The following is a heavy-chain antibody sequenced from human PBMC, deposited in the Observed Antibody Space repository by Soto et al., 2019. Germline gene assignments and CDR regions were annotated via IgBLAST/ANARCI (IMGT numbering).Heavy chain of an antibody. CDR3: ARXXXXXXXXXLAPYYYYGMDV. J-gene: IGHJ6*02. V-gene: IGHV1-69*01. CDR2: IIPIFGTA. CDR1: GGTFSSYA. Sequence: QVQLVQSGAEVKKPGSSVKVSCKASGGTFSSYAISWVRQAPGQGLEWMGGIIPIFGTANYAQKFQGRVTITADESTSTAYMELSSLRSEDTAVYYCARXXXXXXXXXLAPYYYYGMDVWGXGXXXXVSS. D-gene: IGHD1-26*01.